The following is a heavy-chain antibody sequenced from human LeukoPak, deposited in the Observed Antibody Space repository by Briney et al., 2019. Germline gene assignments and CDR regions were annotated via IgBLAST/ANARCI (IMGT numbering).Heavy chain of an antibody. D-gene: IGHD3-22*01. J-gene: IGHJ4*02. CDR1: GYTFTNYA. CDR2: INTNTGNP. Sequence: ASVKVSCKASGYTFTNYAMNWVRQAPGQGPEWMGWINTNTGNPMYAQGFTGRFVFSLDTPVSTAYLQISSLKAGDTAVYYCARVVRGSSGYRYYFDYWGLGTLVTVSS. CDR3: ARVVRGSSGYRYYFDY. V-gene: IGHV7-4-1*02.